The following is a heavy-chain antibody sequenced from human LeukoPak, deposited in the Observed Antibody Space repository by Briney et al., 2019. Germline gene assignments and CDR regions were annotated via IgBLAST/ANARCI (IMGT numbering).Heavy chain of an antibody. V-gene: IGHV4-61*01. D-gene: IGHD5-12*01. CDR2: IDYRGST. CDR3: ARSRSGYGYEHGAFEI. J-gene: IGHJ3*02. Sequence: PSETLSLTCTVSAGSVSNGNYYWSWIRQPPGKGLEWIAYIDYRGSTTNNPSLRSRITISVDTSRNQFSLKLRSVTAADTAVYYCARSRSGYGYEHGAFEIWGQGTMVTVSS. CDR1: AGSVSNGNYY.